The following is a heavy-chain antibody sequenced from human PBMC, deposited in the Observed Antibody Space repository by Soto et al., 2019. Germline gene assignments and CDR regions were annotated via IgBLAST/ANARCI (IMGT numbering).Heavy chain of an antibody. J-gene: IGHJ1*01. CDR1: GFTFSTYG. CDR2: ISYDEISK. D-gene: IGHD2-21*02. Sequence: GGSLRLSCAASGFTFSTYGMHWVRQAPGKGLEWVAVISYDEISKYYADSVKGRFTISRDNSKNTLYLQMNSLGPEDTALYYCAKGVVVTATYFHHWGQGTLVTVSS. CDR3: AKGVVVTATYFHH. V-gene: IGHV3-30*18.